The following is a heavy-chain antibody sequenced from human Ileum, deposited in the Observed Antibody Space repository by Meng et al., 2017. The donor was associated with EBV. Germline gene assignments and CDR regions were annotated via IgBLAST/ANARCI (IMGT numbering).Heavy chain of an antibody. J-gene: IGHJ4*02. Sequence: QVQLTESGPGLGNPSGTLSLTCAVSGGSISVINWWSWVRQSPEKGLEWIGEMSDSGITHYNPSLKSRVTISADKSNNQFSLKLTSVTSADTAVYFCAKNGEKYFEYWGQGTLVTVSS. V-gene: IGHV4-4*02. CDR1: GGSISVINW. CDR3: AKNGEKYFEY. CDR2: MSDSGIT.